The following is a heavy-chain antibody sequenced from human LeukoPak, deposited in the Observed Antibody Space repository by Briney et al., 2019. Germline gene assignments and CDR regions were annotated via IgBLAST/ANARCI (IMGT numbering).Heavy chain of an antibody. CDR2: INPNSGGT. V-gene: IGHV1-2*02. J-gene: IGHJ5*02. CDR3: ARRARYCSGGSCYRNWFDP. Sequence: ASVKVSCKASGYTFTGYYMHWVRQAPGQGLEWMGWINPNSGGTNYAQKFQGRVTMTRDTSISTAYMELSRLRSDDTAVYYCARRARYCSGGSCYRNWFDPWGQGTLVTVSS. D-gene: IGHD2-15*01. CDR1: GYTFTGYY.